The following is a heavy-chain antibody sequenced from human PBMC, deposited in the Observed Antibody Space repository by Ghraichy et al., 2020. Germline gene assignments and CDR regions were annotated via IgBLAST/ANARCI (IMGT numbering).Heavy chain of an antibody. J-gene: IGHJ4*02. CDR1: GFTFSDYY. D-gene: IGHD2-15*01. V-gene: IGHV3-11*01. CDR2: ISSSGSTI. Sequence: GGSLRLSCAASGFTFSDYYMSWIRQAPGKGLEWVSYISSSGSTIYYADSVKGRFTISRDNAKNSLYLQMNSLRAEDTAVYYCARDRLPHRAHFDYWGQGTLVTVSS. CDR3: ARDRLPHRAHFDY.